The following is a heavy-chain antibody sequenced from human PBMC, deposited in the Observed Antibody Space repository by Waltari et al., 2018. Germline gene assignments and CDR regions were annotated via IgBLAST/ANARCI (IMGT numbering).Heavy chain of an antibody. V-gene: IGHV3-21*01. Sequence: EVQLVESGGGLVKPGGSLRLSCAASGFTFRRYSMNWVRQAPGKGLEWVSSISSSSNYIYYADSVKGRFTIFRDNAKHSLFLQMNSLRAEDTAVYYCARDFTSWGFDYWGQGTLVTVSS. J-gene: IGHJ4*02. CDR2: ISSSSNYI. CDR3: ARDFTSWGFDY. CDR1: GFTFRRYS. D-gene: IGHD2-2*01.